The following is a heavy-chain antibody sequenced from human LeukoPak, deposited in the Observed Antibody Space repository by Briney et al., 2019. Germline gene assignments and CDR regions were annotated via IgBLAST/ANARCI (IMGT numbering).Heavy chain of an antibody. CDR1: GFTFSSYN. Sequence: GGSLRLSCAASGFTFSSYNMSWVRQAPGKWLEWVSSISSSSSYIYYADSVKGRFTISRDNAKNSLYLQMNSLRAEDTAVYYCARVIAFRGYMDVWGKGTTVTVSS. CDR3: ARVIAFRGYMDV. J-gene: IGHJ6*03. D-gene: IGHD3-16*02. CDR2: ISSSSSYI. V-gene: IGHV3-21*06.